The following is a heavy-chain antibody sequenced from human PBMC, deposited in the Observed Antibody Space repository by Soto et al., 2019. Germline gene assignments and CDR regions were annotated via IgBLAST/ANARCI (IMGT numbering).Heavy chain of an antibody. CDR2: ITDYNGYR. CDR1: GYNFGKYG. V-gene: IGHV1-18*01. D-gene: IGHD1-26*01. J-gene: IGHJ4*02. Sequence: ASVKVSCKASGYNFGKYGLTWVRQAPGQGLEWMGWITDYNGYRKYSQKFQGRVTMTTDTSTSTGYMELRNLRSDDTAVYFCARVDVMGPTTDAFDHWGQGTLVTVSS. CDR3: ARVDVMGPTTDAFDH.